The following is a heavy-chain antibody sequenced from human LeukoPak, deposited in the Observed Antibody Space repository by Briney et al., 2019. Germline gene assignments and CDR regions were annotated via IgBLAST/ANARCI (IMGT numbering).Heavy chain of an antibody. D-gene: IGHD1-1*01. J-gene: IGHJ6*02. V-gene: IGHV3-33*01. CDR3: ARDKRVGTTSDIYYFGMDV. Sequence: PGGSLRLSCAASGFTFSSYGMHWVRQAPGKGLEWVAVIWYDGSNKYYADSVKGRFTISRDNAKNSLSLQMNSLRDEDTAVYYCARDKRVGTTSDIYYFGMDVWGQGTTVTVSS. CDR1: GFTFSSYG. CDR2: IWYDGSNK.